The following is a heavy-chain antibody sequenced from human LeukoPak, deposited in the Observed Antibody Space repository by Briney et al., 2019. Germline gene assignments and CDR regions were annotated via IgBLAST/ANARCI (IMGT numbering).Heavy chain of an antibody. CDR3: ATRMGIAAAYFDY. Sequence: SVTVSFTASGGTFTIYAISWVRQAPGQGLEWMGGIIPIFGTANYAQKFQGRVTITADESTSTAYMELSSLRSEDTAVYYCATRMGIAAAYFDYWGQGTLVTVSS. V-gene: IGHV1-69*13. D-gene: IGHD6-13*01. CDR1: GGTFTIYA. CDR2: IIPIFGTA. J-gene: IGHJ4*02.